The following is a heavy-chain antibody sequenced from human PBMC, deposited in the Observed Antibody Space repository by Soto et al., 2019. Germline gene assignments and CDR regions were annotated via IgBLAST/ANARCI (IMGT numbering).Heavy chain of an antibody. J-gene: IGHJ6*02. V-gene: IGHV4-59*08. CDR2: IHYTGTT. CDR3: ARLNGYCVGTSCHGYYGMDV. D-gene: IGHD2-21*01. CDR1: RGSINNSY. Sequence: SETLSLTCTVSRGSINNSYWTWIRQPPGKRLEWIGYIHYTGTTNHNPSLRGRVTMSVDTSNNQFSLKLSSVTAADTAVYYCARLNGYCVGTSCHGYYGMDVWGQGTTVTVSS.